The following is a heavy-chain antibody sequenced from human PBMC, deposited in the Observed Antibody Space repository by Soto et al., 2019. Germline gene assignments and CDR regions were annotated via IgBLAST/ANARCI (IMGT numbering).Heavy chain of an antibody. J-gene: IGHJ5*02. CDR1: GYTFTGYY. Sequence: ASVKVSCKASGYTFTGYYMHWVRQAPGQGLEWMGWINPNSGGTNYAQKFQGRVTMTRDTSISTAYVELSRLRSDDTAVYYCARESSSSWYKWFDPWGQGTLVTVSS. CDR2: INPNSGGT. CDR3: ARESSSSWYKWFDP. D-gene: IGHD6-13*01. V-gene: IGHV1-2*02.